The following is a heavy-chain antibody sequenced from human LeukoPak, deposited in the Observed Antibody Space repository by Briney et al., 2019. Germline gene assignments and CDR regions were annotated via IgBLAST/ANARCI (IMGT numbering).Heavy chain of an antibody. V-gene: IGHV3-66*01. CDR1: GFSFIGYA. CDR3: ARDWGNWNYDY. CDR2: ISSGGST. J-gene: IGHJ4*02. D-gene: IGHD1-7*01. Sequence: GGSLRLSCAASGFSFIGYAMSWVRQAPGKGLEWVSLISSGGSTYYADSVRGRFTISRDNSKNTLYLQMNSLRAEDTAVYYCARDWGNWNYDYWGQGTLVTVSS.